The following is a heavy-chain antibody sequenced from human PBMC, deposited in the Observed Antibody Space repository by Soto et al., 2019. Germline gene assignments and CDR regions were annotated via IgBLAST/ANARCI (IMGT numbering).Heavy chain of an antibody. CDR2: IYYSGNT. CDR3: ASGGRVSGFLFAFDI. Sequence: HVQLQESGPGLVKPSETLSLTFTVSGGSISSYYWRWIRQPPGKGLEWIGYIYYSGNTNYNPSLKSRVIISVDTSKFQFSMKLSSVTAADTAVYYCASGGRVSGFLFAFDIWGQGTMVTVSS. V-gene: IGHV4-59*01. D-gene: IGHD3-9*01. CDR1: GGSISSYY. J-gene: IGHJ3*02.